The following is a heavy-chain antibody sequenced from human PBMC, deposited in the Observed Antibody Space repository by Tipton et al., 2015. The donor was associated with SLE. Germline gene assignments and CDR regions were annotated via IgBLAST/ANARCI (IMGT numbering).Heavy chain of an antibody. D-gene: IGHD6-13*01. J-gene: IGHJ6*02. CDR1: GGSISSSSYY. V-gene: IGHV4-39*07. CDR2: IYYSGST. Sequence: TLSLTCTVSGGSISSSSYYWGWIRQPPGKGLEWIGSIYYSGSTNYNPSLKSRVTISVDTSKNQFSLKLSSVTAADTAVYYCARVRGIAAAGYYYGMDVWGQGTTVTVSS. CDR3: ARVRGIAAAGYYYGMDV.